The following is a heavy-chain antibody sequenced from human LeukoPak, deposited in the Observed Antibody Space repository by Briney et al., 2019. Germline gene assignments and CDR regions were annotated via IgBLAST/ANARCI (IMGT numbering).Heavy chain of an antibody. V-gene: IGHV1-18*01. D-gene: IGHD6-13*01. J-gene: IGHJ4*02. CDR1: GYTFTSYG. CDR3: ARDRVAAKLGGCRRYFDY. CDR2: ISAYNGNT. Sequence: ASVKVSCKASGYTFTSYGISWVRQAPGQGLEWMGWISAYNGNTNYAQKLQGRVTMTTDTSTSTAYMELRSLRSDDTAVYYCARDRVAAKLGGCRRYFDYWGQGTLVTVSS.